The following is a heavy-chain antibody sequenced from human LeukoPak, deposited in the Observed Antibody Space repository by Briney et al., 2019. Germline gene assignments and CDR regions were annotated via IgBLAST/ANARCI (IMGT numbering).Heavy chain of an antibody. CDR1: GFTFSSYA. CDR3: AKGDTTWELPHDY. Sequence: PGGSLRLSCAASGFTFSSYAMNWVRQAPGKGLEWVSDISGTGGSTYYADFVKGRFTISRDNSKNTLSLQMNSLRAEDTAVYYCAKGDTTWELPHDYWGQGTLVTVSS. D-gene: IGHD1-26*01. CDR2: ISGTGGST. J-gene: IGHJ4*02. V-gene: IGHV3-23*01.